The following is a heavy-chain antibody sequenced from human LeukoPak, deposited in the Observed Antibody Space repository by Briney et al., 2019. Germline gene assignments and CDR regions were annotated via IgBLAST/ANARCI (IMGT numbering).Heavy chain of an antibody. CDR2: VDPEEGET. Sequence: GAPVKVSCKASGYTFTDYYMHWVPQAPGKGLEWMGRVDPEEGETIYAEKFQGRVTITADTSTDTAYMELSSLRSEDTAVYYCATVKTPPDYWGQGTLVTVSS. V-gene: IGHV1-69-2*01. CDR1: GYTFTDYY. CDR3: ATVKTPPDY. J-gene: IGHJ4*02.